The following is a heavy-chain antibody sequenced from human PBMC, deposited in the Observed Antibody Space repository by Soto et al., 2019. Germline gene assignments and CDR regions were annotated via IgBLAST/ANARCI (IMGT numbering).Heavy chain of an antibody. D-gene: IGHD5-18*01. CDR1: GYAFTSCG. CDR2: ISAYNGNT. CDR3: ASSLLVGYGLEGESD. J-gene: IGHJ4*02. V-gene: IGHV1-18*01. Sequence: QVQLVQSGAEVKKPGASVKVSCKASGYAFTSCGISWVRQAPGQGLEWMGWISAYNGNTNYAQKLQGRVTMTTDTSTSTAYMELRSLRSDDTAVYYCASSLLVGYGLEGESDWGQGTLVTVSS.